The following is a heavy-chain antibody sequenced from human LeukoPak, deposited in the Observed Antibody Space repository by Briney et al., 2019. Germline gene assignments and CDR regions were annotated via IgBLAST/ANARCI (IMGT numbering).Heavy chain of an antibody. D-gene: IGHD3-10*01. CDR2: FDPEDGET. CDR1: GYTLTELS. CDR3: AKGYYYGSGSRYQGYYYYYGMDV. J-gene: IGHJ6*02. V-gene: IGHV1-24*01. Sequence: ASVKVSCKVSGYTLTELSMHWVRQAPGKGLEWMGGFDPEDGETIYAQKFQGRVTMTEDTSKDTAYMALSSLRSEDTAVYYCAKGYYYGSGSRYQGYYYYYGMDVWGQGTTVTVSS.